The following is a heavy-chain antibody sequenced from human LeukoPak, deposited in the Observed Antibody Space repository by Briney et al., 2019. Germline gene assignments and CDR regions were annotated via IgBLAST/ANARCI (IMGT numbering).Heavy chain of an antibody. CDR1: GFIFSSYS. V-gene: IGHV3-23*01. CDR2: ISNNGGYT. Sequence: GGSLRLSCAASGFIFSSYSMSWVRQAPGKGLEWVSVISNNGGYTYYADSVQGRFTISRDNSKSTLCLQMNSLRAEDTAVYYCAKQLGYCSDGSCYFPYWGQGTLVTVSS. J-gene: IGHJ4*02. CDR3: AKQLGYCSDGSCYFPY. D-gene: IGHD2-15*01.